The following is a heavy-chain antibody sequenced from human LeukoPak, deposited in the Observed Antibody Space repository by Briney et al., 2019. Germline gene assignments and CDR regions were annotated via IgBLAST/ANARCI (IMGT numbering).Heavy chain of an antibody. Sequence: GGSLRLSCAASGFIFSTYGMHWVRQAPGKGLEWVSSISSSSSYIYCADSVKGRFTISRDNAKNSLYLQMNSLRAEDTAVYYCARDRDIVVVPADLDVWGKGTTATVSS. CDR2: ISSSSSYI. CDR3: ARDRDIVVVPADLDV. V-gene: IGHV3-21*01. D-gene: IGHD2-2*01. CDR1: GFIFSTYG. J-gene: IGHJ6*04.